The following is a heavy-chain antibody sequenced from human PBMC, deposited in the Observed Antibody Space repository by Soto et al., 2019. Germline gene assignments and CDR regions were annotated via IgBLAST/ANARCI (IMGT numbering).Heavy chain of an antibody. J-gene: IGHJ6*02. V-gene: IGHV3-21*01. CDR1: GFTFSSYS. CDR2: ISSSSSYI. Sequence: GSLRLSCAASGFTFSSYSMNWVRQAPGKGLEWVSSISSSSSYIYYADSVKGRFTISRDNAKNSLYLQMNSLRAEDTAVYYCARDGSSWYFDNYYYYGMDVWGQGTTVTVSS. D-gene: IGHD6-13*01. CDR3: ARDGSSWYFDNYYYYGMDV.